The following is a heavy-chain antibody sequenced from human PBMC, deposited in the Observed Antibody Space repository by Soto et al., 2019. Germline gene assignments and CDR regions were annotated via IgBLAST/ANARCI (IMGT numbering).Heavy chain of an antibody. V-gene: IGHV4-39*01. J-gene: IGHJ4*02. D-gene: IGHD5-12*01. CDR3: ATEPSLVPSGYDPEYFDY. CDR1: GGSISSSSYY. Sequence: QLQLQESGPGLVKPSETLSLTCTVSGGSISSSSYYWGWIRQPPGKGLEWIGSIYYSGSTYYNPSLKSRVTISVDTSKNQFSLKLSSVTAADTAVYYCATEPSLVPSGYDPEYFDYWGQGTLVTVSS. CDR2: IYYSGST.